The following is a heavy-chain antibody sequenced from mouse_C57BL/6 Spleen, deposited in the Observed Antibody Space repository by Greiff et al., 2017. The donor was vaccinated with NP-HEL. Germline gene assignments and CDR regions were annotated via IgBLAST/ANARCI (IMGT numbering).Heavy chain of an antibody. J-gene: IGHJ3*01. Sequence: VQLQQSGAELVKPGASVKISCKASGYAFSSYWMNWVKQRPGKGLEWIGQIYPGDGDTNYNGKFKGKATLTADKSSSTAYMQLSSLTSEDSAVYFCARGGANWDRDAWFAYWGQGTLVTVSA. V-gene: IGHV1-80*01. CDR2: IYPGDGDT. CDR1: GYAFSSYW. D-gene: IGHD4-1*01. CDR3: ARGGANWDRDAWFAY.